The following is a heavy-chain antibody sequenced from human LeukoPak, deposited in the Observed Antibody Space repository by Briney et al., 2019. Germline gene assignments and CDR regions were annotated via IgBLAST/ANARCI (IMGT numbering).Heavy chain of an antibody. V-gene: IGHV3-33*05. CDR1: GFTFSSFG. CDR3: ARYCSGGCYSGVDY. Sequence: GGSLRLSCAASGFTFSSFGMHWVRQAPGRGLEWVALILHDEKHYADSVKGRFTISRDNSKNTLYLQMDTLRAEDTAVYYCARYCSGGCYSGVDYWGQGTLVTVPS. J-gene: IGHJ4*02. D-gene: IGHD2-15*01. CDR2: ILHDEK.